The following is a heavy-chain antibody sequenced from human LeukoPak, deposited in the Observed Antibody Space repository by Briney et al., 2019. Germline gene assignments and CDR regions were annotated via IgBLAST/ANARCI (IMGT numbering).Heavy chain of an antibody. CDR1: GGSISSSSYY. V-gene: IGHV4-39*01. J-gene: IGHJ4*02. CDR2: IYYSGST. Sequence: PSEALSLTCTVSGGSISSSSYYWGWIRQPPGKGLEWLGSIYYSGSTYYNPSLKSRVSISVDTSKNQFSLKLSSVTAADTAVYYCARLPKSSVSLPVFDYWGQGTLVTVSS. CDR3: ARLPKSSVSLPVFDY.